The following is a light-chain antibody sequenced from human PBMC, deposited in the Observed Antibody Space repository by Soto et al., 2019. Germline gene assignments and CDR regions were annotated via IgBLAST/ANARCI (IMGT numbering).Light chain of an antibody. CDR1: QFFGSDY. J-gene: IGKJ1*01. CDR3: QKYDGTGT. V-gene: IGKV3-20*01. Sequence: EIVLTQSPDALSLSPGETATLSCRASQFFGSDYLAWYQQKPGQPPRLLIYGASRRATGIPDRFSGSGSGTDFTLTISSLEPEDFAMYYCQKYDGTGTFGQGTKVDI. CDR2: GAS.